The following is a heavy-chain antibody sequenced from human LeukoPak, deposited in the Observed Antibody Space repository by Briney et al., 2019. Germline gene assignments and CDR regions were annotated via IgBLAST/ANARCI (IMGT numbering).Heavy chain of an antibody. J-gene: IGHJ5*02. Sequence: ASVKVSCKASGYTFTGYYMHWVRQAPGQGLEWMGWINPNSGGTNYAQKLQGRVTMTTDTSTSTAYMELRSLRSDDTAVYYCARGEWDYVWGSYLTALNNWFDPWGQGTLVTVSS. CDR2: INPNSGGT. CDR1: GYTFTGYY. CDR3: ARGEWDYVWGSYLTALNNWFDP. V-gene: IGHV1-2*02. D-gene: IGHD3-16*02.